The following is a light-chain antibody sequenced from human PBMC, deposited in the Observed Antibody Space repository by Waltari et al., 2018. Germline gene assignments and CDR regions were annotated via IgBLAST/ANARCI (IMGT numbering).Light chain of an antibody. J-gene: IGKJ1*01. CDR3: MQSLQALGT. V-gene: IGKV2-28*01. CDR1: QSLLHRNGNTH. Sequence: DIVMTQSPRSLPVTPGAPASISCRSSQSLLHRNGNTHLDWYLQRTGKSPQLLIYLGSNRASGVPDMFSGSGSGTDFTLKISRVEAEDVGVYYCMQSLQALGTFGQGTKVEIK. CDR2: LGS.